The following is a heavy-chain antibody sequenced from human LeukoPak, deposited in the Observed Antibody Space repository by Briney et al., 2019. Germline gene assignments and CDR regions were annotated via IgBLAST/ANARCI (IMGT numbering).Heavy chain of an antibody. CDR3: ARTLYIAAAPGGFDY. CDR1: GYTFTGHY. J-gene: IGHJ4*02. V-gene: IGHV1-2*02. Sequence: ASVKVSCKASGYTFTGHYMHWVRQAPGQGLEWMGWIHPKNAGTNYAQKFQGRVTMTRDTSTGTVYMELSRLRSDDTAVYYCARTLYIAAAPGGFDYWGQGTLVTVSS. D-gene: IGHD6-13*01. CDR2: IHPKNAGT.